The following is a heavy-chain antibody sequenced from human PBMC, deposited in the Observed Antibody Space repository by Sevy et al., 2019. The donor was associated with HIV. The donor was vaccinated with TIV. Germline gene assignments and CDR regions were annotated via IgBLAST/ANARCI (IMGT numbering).Heavy chain of an antibody. J-gene: IGHJ4*02. CDR3: ARDTTVTRILNY. D-gene: IGHD1-1*01. Sequence: GGSLRLSCAASGFSFGIYSMNWVRQAPGKGLEWLSSITNTGATKYYAESVKGRFTISRDNAKNSLYLQMDSLRDEDTAVYYCARDTTVTRILNYWVQGTLVTVSS. CDR1: GFSFGIYS. V-gene: IGHV3-48*02. CDR2: ITNTGATK.